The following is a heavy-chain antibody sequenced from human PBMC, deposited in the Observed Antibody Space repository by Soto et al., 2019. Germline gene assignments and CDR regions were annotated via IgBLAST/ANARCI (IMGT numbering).Heavy chain of an antibody. J-gene: IGHJ5*02. CDR1: GFSFSTYA. V-gene: IGHV3-23*01. CDR3: AKHAYYHLVSWFDP. Sequence: EVQLLESGGGLVQPGGSLRLSCAVSGFSFSTYAMSWVRQAPGKGLEWVSGISAGGGNTYYADSVRGRFTIARDNSKDTLYLQITSLRAEDTAVYYCAKHAYYHLVSWFDPWGQGTLVTVSS. CDR2: ISAGGGNT. D-gene: IGHD3-22*01.